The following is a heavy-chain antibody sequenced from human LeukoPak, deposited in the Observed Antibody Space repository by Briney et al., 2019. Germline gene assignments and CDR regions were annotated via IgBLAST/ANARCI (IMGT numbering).Heavy chain of an antibody. J-gene: IGHJ4*02. Sequence: GGSLRLSCEASGFTFSNAWMKWVRQAPGKGLEWVGRIKITTPSGTTDYSAPVKARFTISTDDSTNTLYLQMNSLKPEDTAVYYSTTEDYYDSGSYYYYGGQGTLVTVSS. CDR2: IKITTPSGTT. D-gene: IGHD3-10*01. CDR3: TTEDYYDSGSYYYY. V-gene: IGHV3-15*01. CDR1: GFTFSNAW.